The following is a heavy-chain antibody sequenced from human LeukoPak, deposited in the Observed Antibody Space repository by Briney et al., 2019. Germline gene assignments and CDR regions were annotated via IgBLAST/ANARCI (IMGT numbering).Heavy chain of an antibody. CDR3: ARVLSGSSYDFWSGSNFDY. CDR2: IYSGGST. CDR1: GFTVSSNY. J-gene: IGHJ4*02. V-gene: IGHV3-53*01. D-gene: IGHD3-3*01. Sequence: PGGSLTLSCAASGFTVSSNYMSWVRQASGKGLEWVSVIYSGGSTYYADSVKGRFTISRDNSKNTLYLQMNSLRAEDTAVYYCARVLSGSSYDFWSGSNFDYWGQGTLVTVSS.